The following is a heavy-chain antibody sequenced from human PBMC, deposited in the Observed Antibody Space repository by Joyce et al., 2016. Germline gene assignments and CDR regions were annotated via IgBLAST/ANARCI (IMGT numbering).Heavy chain of an antibody. V-gene: IGHV3-49*03. D-gene: IGHD1-1*01. CDR1: GFTFADYA. CDR2: IFAKAFGGTT. J-gene: IGHJ4*02. CDR3: ARDELAINY. Sequence: EVQLVESGGGLVQPGRSLRLSCTTSGFTFADYAVSWFRQDPGKGLECVGFIFAKAFGGTTHYAASVKGRFTISRDDSRSVAYLQMNSLTTEDTAVYYCARDELAINYWGPGTLVTVSS.